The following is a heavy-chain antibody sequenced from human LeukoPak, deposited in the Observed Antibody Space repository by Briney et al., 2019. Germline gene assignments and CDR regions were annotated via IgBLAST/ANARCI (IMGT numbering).Heavy chain of an antibody. CDR1: GYTFTGYY. D-gene: IGHD3-10*01. V-gene: IGHV1-2*02. CDR3: ARSPGRVDYYGSGSHQNLDY. CDR2: INPNSGGT. J-gene: IGHJ4*02. Sequence: ASVKVSCKASGYTFTGYYMHWVRQAPGQGLEWMGWINPNSGGTNYAQKFQGRVTMTRDTSISTAYMELSRLRSDGTAVYYCARSPGRVDYYGSGSHQNLDYWGQGTLVTVSS.